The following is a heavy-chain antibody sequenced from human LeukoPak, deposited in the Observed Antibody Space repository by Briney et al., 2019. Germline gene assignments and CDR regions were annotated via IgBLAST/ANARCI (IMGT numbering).Heavy chain of an antibody. CDR2: IKQDGSEK. D-gene: IGHD3-10*01. Sequence: GGSLRLSCGVSGFTFSTYWMSWVRHAPGKGLEWVANIKQDGSEKYYVDSVKGRFTISRDNAENSLYLQMNSLRAEDTAVYYCARETYYAYDIWGQGTMVTVSS. CDR1: GFTFSTYW. V-gene: IGHV3-7*01. J-gene: IGHJ3*02. CDR3: ARETYYAYDI.